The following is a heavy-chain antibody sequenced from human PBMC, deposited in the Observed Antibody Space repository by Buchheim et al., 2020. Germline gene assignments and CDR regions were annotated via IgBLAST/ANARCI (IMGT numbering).Heavy chain of an antibody. J-gene: IGHJ3*02. Sequence: QVQLVEPGGGVVQPGRSLRLSCAASGFTFSSYAMHWVRQAPGKGLEWVAVISYDGSNKYYADSVKGRFTISRDNSKNTLYLQMNSLRAEDTAVYYCARDDSSGRKAFDIWGQGT. CDR1: GFTFSSYA. CDR2: ISYDGSNK. V-gene: IGHV3-30*04. CDR3: ARDDSSGRKAFDI. D-gene: IGHD3-22*01.